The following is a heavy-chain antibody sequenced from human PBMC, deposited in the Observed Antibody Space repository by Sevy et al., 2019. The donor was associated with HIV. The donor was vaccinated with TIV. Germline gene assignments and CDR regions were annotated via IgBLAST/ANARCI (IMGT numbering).Heavy chain of an antibody. CDR2: IRSKAYGGTT. CDR3: TRVYDSSGYYFPFDY. J-gene: IGHJ4*02. D-gene: IGHD3-22*01. CDR1: GFTFGDYA. Sequence: GGSLRLSCTASGFTFGDYAMSWFRQAPGKGLEWVGFIRSKAYGGTTEYAASVKGRFTISRDDSKSIAYLQMNSLKTEDTAVYYCTRVYDSSGYYFPFDYWGQGTLVTVSS. V-gene: IGHV3-49*03.